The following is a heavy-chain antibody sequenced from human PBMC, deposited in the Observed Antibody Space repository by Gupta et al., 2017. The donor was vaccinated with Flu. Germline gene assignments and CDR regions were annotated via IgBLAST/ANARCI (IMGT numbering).Heavy chain of an antibody. Sequence: QVHLVESGGGLVKPGGSLRLSCEASGFTFSDYYMSWIRQAPGKGLEYVSYISSSGSSTYHADSVKGRFTISRDNPKNSLYLQLNSLRAEDTALYYCARAYSSGRWYFDYWGQGTLVTVSS. CDR1: GFTFSDYY. J-gene: IGHJ4*02. CDR2: ISSSGSST. V-gene: IGHV3-11*01. CDR3: ARAYSSGRWYFDY. D-gene: IGHD3-10*01.